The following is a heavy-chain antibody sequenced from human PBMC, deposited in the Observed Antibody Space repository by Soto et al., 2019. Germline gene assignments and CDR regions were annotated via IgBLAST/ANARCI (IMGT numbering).Heavy chain of an antibody. Sequence: HPGGSLRLSCAASGFTFSSYGMHWVRQAPGKGLEWVAVIWFDGSKTYYEDSVKGRFTISRDNSKNTLFLHMNSLRAEDTAVYYYVKPRGDSRYYFDYWGQGTLVTVSS. CDR2: IWFDGSKT. J-gene: IGHJ4*02. CDR1: GFTFSSYG. D-gene: IGHD2-21*01. CDR3: VKPRGDSRYYFDY. V-gene: IGHV3-33*06.